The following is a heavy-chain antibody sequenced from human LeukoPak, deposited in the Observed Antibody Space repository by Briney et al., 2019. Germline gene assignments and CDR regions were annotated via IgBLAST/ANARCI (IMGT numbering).Heavy chain of an antibody. V-gene: IGHV1-69*05. J-gene: IGHJ4*02. CDR2: IIPMFGSV. D-gene: IGHD3-10*01. CDR1: GGTFSSYA. Sequence: GASVKVSCKASGGTFSSYAINWVRQAPGQGLEWMGGIIPMFGSVNYAQKFQGRVTITTDESTGTVYMELSSLRSEDTALYYCAKDREVSVTWGVIIKRGLDYWGQGTLVTVSS. CDR3: AKDREVSVTWGVIIKRGLDY.